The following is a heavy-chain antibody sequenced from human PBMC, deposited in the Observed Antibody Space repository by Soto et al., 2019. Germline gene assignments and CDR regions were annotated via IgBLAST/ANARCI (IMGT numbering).Heavy chain of an antibody. J-gene: IGHJ6*02. CDR2: IWYDGSNK. Sequence: GGSLRLSCAASGFTFSSYGMHWVRQAPGKGLEWVAVIWYDGSNKYYADSVKGRFTISRDNSKNTLYLQMNSLRAEDTAVYYCARDRIPGGKDYYYYGMDVWGQGTTVTVSS. D-gene: IGHD2-15*01. CDR1: GFTFSSYG. CDR3: ARDRIPGGKDYYYYGMDV. V-gene: IGHV3-33*01.